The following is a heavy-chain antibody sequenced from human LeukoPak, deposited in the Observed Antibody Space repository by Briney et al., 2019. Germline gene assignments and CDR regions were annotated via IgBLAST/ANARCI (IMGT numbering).Heavy chain of an antibody. Sequence: PGGSLRLSCAASGLTFSSYAMSWVRQAPGKGLEWVSAISGSGGSTYYADSVKGRFTISRDNSKNTLYLQMNSLRAEDTAVYYCAKDSLATYNYYDSTWFDYWGQGTLVTVSS. CDR2: ISGSGGST. V-gene: IGHV3-23*01. CDR1: GLTFSSYA. J-gene: IGHJ4*02. D-gene: IGHD3-22*01. CDR3: AKDSLATYNYYDSTWFDY.